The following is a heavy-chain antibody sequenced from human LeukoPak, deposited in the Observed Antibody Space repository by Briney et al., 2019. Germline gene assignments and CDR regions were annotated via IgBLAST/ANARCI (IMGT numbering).Heavy chain of an antibody. CDR2: IYSGGST. V-gene: IGHV3-53*01. Sequence: GGSLRLSCAASGFTVSSNYMSWVRQAPGKGLEWVSVIYSGGSTYYADYVKGRFTNSRDNSKNTLFLRMNSLRSEGTAVYYCARAVGPYDYWGQGTPVTVSS. CDR3: ARAVGPYDY. D-gene: IGHD3-10*01. J-gene: IGHJ4*02. CDR1: GFTVSSNY.